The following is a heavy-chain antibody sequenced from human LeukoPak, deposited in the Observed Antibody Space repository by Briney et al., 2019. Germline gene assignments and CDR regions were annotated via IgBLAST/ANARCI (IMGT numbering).Heavy chain of an antibody. J-gene: IGHJ4*01. V-gene: IGHV4-59*08. Sequence: PSETLSLTRSVSGGSIITYYWSWIRQTPGKGLEWIGYVYDSGTTNYNPSLKGRVTISSDTSKNQFSLNLRSVNAADTAIYYCARHGGSLGYFDYWGHGTLVTVSS. D-gene: IGHD1-26*01. CDR3: ARHGGSLGYFDY. CDR2: VYDSGTT. CDR1: GGSIITYY.